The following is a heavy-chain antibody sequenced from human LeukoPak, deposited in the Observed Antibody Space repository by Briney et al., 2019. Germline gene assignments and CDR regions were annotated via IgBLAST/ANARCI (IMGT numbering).Heavy chain of an antibody. V-gene: IGHV4-34*01. CDR1: GGSFSGYY. CDR3: ARGGYSYGGPFDY. Sequence: PSETLSLTCAVYGGSFSGYYWSWIRQPPGKGLEWIGEINHSGSTYYNPSLKSRVTISVDRSKNQFSLKLSSVTAADTAVYYCARGGYSYGGPFDYWGQGTLVTVSS. D-gene: IGHD5-18*01. J-gene: IGHJ4*02. CDR2: INHSGST.